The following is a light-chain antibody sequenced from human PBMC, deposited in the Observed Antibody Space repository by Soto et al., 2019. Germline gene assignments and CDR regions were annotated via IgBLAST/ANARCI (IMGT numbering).Light chain of an antibody. CDR1: QTIRTT. CDR3: QQYTNWVT. V-gene: IGKV3-15*01. Sequence: EIVMTQSPVTLSLSPGETATLSCRASQTIRTTLAWYQQKAGQAPRLLIYDASTRATGIPARFSGSGSGTEFTLTISSLQSEDFAVYYCQQYTNWVTFSGGTQVEIE. CDR2: DAS. J-gene: IGKJ4*01.